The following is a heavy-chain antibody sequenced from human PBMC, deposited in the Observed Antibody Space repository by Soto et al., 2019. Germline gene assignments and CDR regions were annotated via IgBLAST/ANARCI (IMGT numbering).Heavy chain of an antibody. CDR3: AKMTSTGWYDPVFH. Sequence: QVQLVESGGALVKTRGSLRLSCVASGFSFSDYYISWVRQAPGKGLEWISYISGSSSNIYYADSVKGRFTISRDNAENSVVLQMNNLRAEDTARYYCAKMTSTGWYDPVFHWGQGTLVTVSS. V-gene: IGHV3-11*01. CDR2: ISGSSSNI. CDR1: GFSFSDYY. D-gene: IGHD6-19*01. J-gene: IGHJ4*02.